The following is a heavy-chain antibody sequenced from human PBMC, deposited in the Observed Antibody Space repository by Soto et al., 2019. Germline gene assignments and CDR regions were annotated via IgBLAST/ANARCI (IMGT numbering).Heavy chain of an antibody. J-gene: IGHJ6*02. CDR1: GYTFTSYD. D-gene: IGHD3-3*01. CDR2: MNPNSGNT. Sequence: ASVKVSCKASGYTFTSYDINWVRQATGQGLEWMGGMNPNSGNTGYAQKFQGRVTMTRNTSISTAYMELSSLRSEDTAVYYCARVLLRITIFGVVISPSGMDVWGQGTTVTVSS. CDR3: ARVLLRITIFGVVISPSGMDV. V-gene: IGHV1-8*01.